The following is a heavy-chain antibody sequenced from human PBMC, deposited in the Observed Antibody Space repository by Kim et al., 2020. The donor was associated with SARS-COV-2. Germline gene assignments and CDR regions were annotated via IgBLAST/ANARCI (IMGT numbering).Heavy chain of an antibody. CDR3: AKGSAGGRPYYFDY. D-gene: IGHD6-25*01. CDR2: ITDAGDDT. Sequence: GGSLRLSCAASGFSFSSYAMSWVRQTPEKGLEWVSAITDAGDDTYHADSVKGRFTISRDNSKNTLYLQMNSLRVEDTASYYCAKGSAGGRPYYFDYWGQGILVTVSS. CDR1: GFSFSSYA. V-gene: IGHV3-23*01. J-gene: IGHJ4*02.